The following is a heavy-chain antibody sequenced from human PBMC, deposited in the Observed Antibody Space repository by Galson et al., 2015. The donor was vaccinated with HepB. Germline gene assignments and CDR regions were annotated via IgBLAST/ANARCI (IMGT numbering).Heavy chain of an antibody. V-gene: IGHV3-30*04. CDR3: VRETQYFAWLLHASFFDF. CDR1: GFTFSSYI. Sequence: SLRLSCAASGFTFSSYIMHWVRQAPGKGLEWVSPISYDGTNKNYADSVKGRLTVSRDNSKNSLYLQMNSLRAEDTAVYDCVRETQYFAWLLHASFFDFWGQGTLVTVSS. CDR2: ISYDGTNK. D-gene: IGHD3-9*01. J-gene: IGHJ4*02.